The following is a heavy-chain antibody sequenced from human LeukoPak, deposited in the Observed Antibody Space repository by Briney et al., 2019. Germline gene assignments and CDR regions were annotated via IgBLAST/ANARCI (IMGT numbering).Heavy chain of an antibody. J-gene: IGHJ5*02. CDR2: IYHSGTT. V-gene: IGHV4-59*01. CDR1: GDSINNNF. Sequence: SETLSLTCSASGDSINNNFWTWIRQPPGKRLEWIGYIYHSGTTNYNPSLNSRVTMLIDASKNQISLKLSSVTAADTAVYYCVRVIRSWFDTWGQGTLVTVSS. CDR3: VRVIRSWFDT.